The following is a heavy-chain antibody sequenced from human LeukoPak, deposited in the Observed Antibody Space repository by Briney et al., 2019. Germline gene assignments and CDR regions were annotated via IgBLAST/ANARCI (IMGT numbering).Heavy chain of an antibody. CDR3: ARDLGYCSSTSCPGYMDV. CDR2: ISSSGSTI. CDR1: GFTFSDYY. J-gene: IGHJ6*03. Sequence: PGGSLRLSCAASGFTFSDYYMSWIRQAPGKGLEWVSYISSSGSTIYYADSVKGRFTISRDNAKNSLYLQMNSLRAEDTAVYYRARDLGYCSSTSCPGYMDVWGKGTTVTVSS. V-gene: IGHV3-11*04. D-gene: IGHD2-2*01.